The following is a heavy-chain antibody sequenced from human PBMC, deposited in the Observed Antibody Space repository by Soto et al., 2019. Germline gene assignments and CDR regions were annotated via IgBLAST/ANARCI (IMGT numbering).Heavy chain of an antibody. V-gene: IGHV1-69*12. CDR1: GGTFSSYA. J-gene: IGHJ4*02. CDR3: ARDGATAATVTTYPLDY. Sequence: QVQLVQSGAEVKKPGSSVKVSCKASGGTFSSYAISWVRQAPGQGLEWMGGIVPSFGTAKYAQKFQGRVTITADESTSTAYMELSSLRSEDPAVYYCARDGATAATVTTYPLDYWGQGTLVTVSS. D-gene: IGHD4-17*01. CDR2: IVPSFGTA.